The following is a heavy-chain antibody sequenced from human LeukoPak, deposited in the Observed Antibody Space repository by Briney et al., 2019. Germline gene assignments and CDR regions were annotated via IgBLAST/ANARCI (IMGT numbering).Heavy chain of an antibody. J-gene: IGHJ4*02. CDR2: ISASTSSI. Sequence: GGSLSLSCAASGFSLSIRNMNWVSPAHGGGLEWVSYISASTSSIYYADSVKGRFTISRDIGKNSLYLQMNSLRAEDTAVYYCAASSGSGNYAYYFDYWGQGTLVTVSS. CDR1: GFSLSIRN. V-gene: IGHV3-48*04. D-gene: IGHD3-22*01. CDR3: AASSGSGNYAYYFDY.